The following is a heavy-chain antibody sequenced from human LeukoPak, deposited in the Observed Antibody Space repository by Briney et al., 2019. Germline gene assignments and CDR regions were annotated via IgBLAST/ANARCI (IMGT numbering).Heavy chain of an antibody. CDR3: AREASYYYDSSGSWFDP. D-gene: IGHD3-22*01. CDR1: GGSVSSGGYY. Sequence: SETLSLTCTVSGGSVSSGGYYWSWIRQPPGKGLEWIGYIYYSGSTNYNPSLKSRVTISVDTSKNQFSLKLSSVTAADTAVYYCAREASYYYDSSGSWFDPWGQGTLVTVSS. CDR2: IYYSGST. V-gene: IGHV4-61*08. J-gene: IGHJ5*02.